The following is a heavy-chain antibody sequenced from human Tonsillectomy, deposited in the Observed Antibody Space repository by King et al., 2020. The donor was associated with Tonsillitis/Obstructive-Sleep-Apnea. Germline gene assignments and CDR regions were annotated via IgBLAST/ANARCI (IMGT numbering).Heavy chain of an antibody. CDR1: GCTLNSYS. CDR3: ARVTGSTAGNWFDP. CDR2: IIPIVGLT. Sequence: QLVQSGAEVKKPGSSVRVSCKASGCTLNSYSISWVRQAPGQGREWMGRIIPIVGLTNYAQKFQDRVTITADKSSRTAYMELTSLRSEDTAGYYCARVTGSTAGNWFDPWGQGTLVTVSS. D-gene: IGHD2-2*01. J-gene: IGHJ5*02. V-gene: IGHV1-69*04.